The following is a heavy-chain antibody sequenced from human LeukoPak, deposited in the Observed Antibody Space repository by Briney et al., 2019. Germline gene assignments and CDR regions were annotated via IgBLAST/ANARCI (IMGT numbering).Heavy chain of an antibody. Sequence: PSETLSLTCTVSGGSISSISYYWGWIRQPPGKGLEWIGSIYYSGSTYYNPSLKSRVTISVDTSKNQFSLKLSSVTAADTAVYYCASLGYSYGYPSVGSKNIDYWGQGTLVTVSS. J-gene: IGHJ4*02. V-gene: IGHV4-39*01. CDR3: ASLGYSYGYPSVGSKNIDY. CDR2: IYYSGST. D-gene: IGHD5-18*01. CDR1: GGSISSISYY.